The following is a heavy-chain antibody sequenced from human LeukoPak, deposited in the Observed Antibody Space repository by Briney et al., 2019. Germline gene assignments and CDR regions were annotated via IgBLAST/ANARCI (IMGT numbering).Heavy chain of an antibody. CDR3: ARVRGYFWSGYSLGYYFDY. D-gene: IGHD3-3*01. Sequence: SETLSLTCAVYGGSFSGYYWSWIRQPPGKGLEWIGEINHSGSTNYNPSLKSRVTISVDTSKNQFSLKLSSATAADTAVYYCARVRGYFWSGYSLGYYFDYWGQGTLVTVSS. J-gene: IGHJ4*02. CDR2: INHSGST. CDR1: GGSFSGYY. V-gene: IGHV4-34*01.